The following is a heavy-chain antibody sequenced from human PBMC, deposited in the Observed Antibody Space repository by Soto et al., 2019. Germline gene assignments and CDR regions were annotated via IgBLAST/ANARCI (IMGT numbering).Heavy chain of an antibody. CDR2: INPKSGGT. CDR3: ARGDSTDCSNGVCSFFYNHDMDV. D-gene: IGHD2-8*01. J-gene: IGHJ6*02. Sequence: SVKVSWKASGYSFTDYHIHWVRQAPGQGLDWLGRINPKSGGTSTAQKFQGWVTMTTDTSISTASMELTRLTSDDTAIYYCARGDSTDCSNGVCSFFYNHDMDVWG. CDR1: GYSFTDYH. V-gene: IGHV1-2*04.